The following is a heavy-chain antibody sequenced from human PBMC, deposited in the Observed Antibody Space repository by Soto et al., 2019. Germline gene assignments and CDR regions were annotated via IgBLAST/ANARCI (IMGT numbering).Heavy chain of an antibody. J-gene: IGHJ3*01. CDR1: GFNFSSYA. CDR2: ISGSGGTT. CDR3: AKDLSSWYGRASDV. D-gene: IGHD6-13*01. V-gene: IGHV3-23*01. Sequence: VRLMESGGGLVQPGGSLRLSCAASGFNFSSYAMSWVRQAPEKGLEWVSLISGSGGTTYYADSVKGRFTIARDNSKNTLYLQMNNLRAEDTAVYYCAKDLSSWYGRASDVWGQGTMVAVSS.